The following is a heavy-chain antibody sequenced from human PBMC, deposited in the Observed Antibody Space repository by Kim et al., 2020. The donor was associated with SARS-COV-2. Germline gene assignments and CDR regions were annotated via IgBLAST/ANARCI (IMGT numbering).Heavy chain of an antibody. CDR2: IIPILGIA. CDR3: ARDPKNYCSGGSCYSAPIYYYYYGMDV. D-gene: IGHD2-15*01. Sequence: SVKVSCKASGGTFSSYAISWVRQAPGQGLEWMGRIIPILGIANYAQKFQGRVTITADKSTSTAYMELSSLRSEDTAVYYCARDPKNYCSGGSCYSAPIYYYYYGMDVWGQGTTVTVSS. V-gene: IGHV1-69*04. J-gene: IGHJ6*02. CDR1: GGTFSSYA.